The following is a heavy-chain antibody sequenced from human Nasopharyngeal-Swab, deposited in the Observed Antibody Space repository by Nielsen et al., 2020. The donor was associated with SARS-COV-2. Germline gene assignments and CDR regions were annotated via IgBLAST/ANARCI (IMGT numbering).Heavy chain of an antibody. CDR2: ISSSGSTI. Sequence: GESLKISCAGTGFKFSDYYMNWIRQAPGKGLEWVSYISSSGSTIYYAGSVKGRFTISRDNAKNSLYLQMNSLRAEDTAVYYCAKRRSNDIYGMDVWGQGTTVTVSS. CDR3: AKRRSNDIYGMDV. D-gene: IGHD2-8*01. J-gene: IGHJ6*02. V-gene: IGHV3-11*01. CDR1: GFKFSDYY.